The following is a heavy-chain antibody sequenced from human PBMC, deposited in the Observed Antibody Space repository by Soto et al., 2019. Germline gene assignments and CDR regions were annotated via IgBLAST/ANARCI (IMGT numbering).Heavy chain of an antibody. D-gene: IGHD2-15*01. CDR2: ISSSSSSI. Sequence: GGSLRLSCAASGFPFSTRSMNWVRQAPGKGLEWVSSISSSSSSIYYADSVKGRFTISRDNAKNSLYLQVNSLRAEDTAVYFCARGSPFAYWGQGILVTVSS. J-gene: IGHJ4*02. V-gene: IGHV3-21*01. CDR3: ARGSPFAY. CDR1: GFPFSTRS.